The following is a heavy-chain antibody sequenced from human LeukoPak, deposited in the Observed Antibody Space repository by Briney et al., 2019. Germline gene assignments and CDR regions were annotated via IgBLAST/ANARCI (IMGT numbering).Heavy chain of an antibody. D-gene: IGHD6-19*01. CDR1: GFTFDDYT. Sequence: GGSLRLSCAASGFTFDDYTMHWVRQAPGKGLEWVSLISWDGGSTYYADSVKGRFTISRDNAKNSLYLQMNSLRAEDTAVYYCGRDSESRTEAGPRFDYWGQGTLVTVSS. J-gene: IGHJ4*02. CDR3: GRDSESRTEAGPRFDY. CDR2: ISWDGGST. V-gene: IGHV3-43*01.